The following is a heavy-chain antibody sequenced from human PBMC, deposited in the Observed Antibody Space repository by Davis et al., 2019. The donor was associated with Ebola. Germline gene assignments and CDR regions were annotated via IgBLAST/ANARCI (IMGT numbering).Heavy chain of an antibody. D-gene: IGHD3-10*01. J-gene: IGHJ5*02. Sequence: ASVKVSCKASGYIFTSYAMHWVRQAPGQRLEWMGWINAGNGDTKYSQKFQGRVTITRNTSISTAYMELSSLRSEDTAVYYCARGPRGMVQGVIMNWFDPWGQGTLVTVSS. CDR1: GYIFTSYA. CDR2: INAGNGDT. V-gene: IGHV1-3*01. CDR3: ARGPRGMVQGVIMNWFDP.